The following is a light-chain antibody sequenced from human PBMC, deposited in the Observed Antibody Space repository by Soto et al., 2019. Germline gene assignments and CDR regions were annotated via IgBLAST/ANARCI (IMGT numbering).Light chain of an antibody. V-gene: IGKV3-20*01. CDR2: GSS. J-gene: IGKJ5*01. CDR1: QSVSSSY. Sequence: EIVLTQSPATLSLSPGERATLSCRASQSVSSSYLAWYQQKPGQAPLLLIYGSSSRATVIPARFSGSGSGTDFTLTISRLEPEDFAVYYCQQYGSSPVTFGQGTRLEIK. CDR3: QQYGSSPVT.